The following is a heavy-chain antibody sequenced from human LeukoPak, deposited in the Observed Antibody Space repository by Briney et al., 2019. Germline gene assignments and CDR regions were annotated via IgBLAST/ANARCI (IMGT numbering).Heavy chain of an antibody. V-gene: IGHV3-74*01. CDR1: GFTYSSYW. D-gene: IGHD1-26*01. J-gene: IGHJ4*02. CDR2: INSDGSST. Sequence: GGSLRLSCAASGFTYSSYWMHWVRQAPGKGLVWVSRINSDGSSTSYADSVKGRFTISRDNAKNSLYLQMNSLRAEDTAVYYCARIFTEWELPTFYFDYWGQGTLVTVSS. CDR3: ARIFTEWELPTFYFDY.